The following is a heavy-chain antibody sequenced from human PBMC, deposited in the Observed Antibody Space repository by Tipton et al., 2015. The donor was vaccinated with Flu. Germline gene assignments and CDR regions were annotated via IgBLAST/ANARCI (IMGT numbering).Heavy chain of an antibody. V-gene: IGHV3-13*01. Sequence: QLVQSGGGLVQPGGSLRLSCAVSGFTLRNFDMHWVRQPTGKGLEWVASIGTGGDTHYPGSVKGRFTISRENAKNSLFLQMDSLRAGDTAVYYCASGRYDSNHYYYGFDSWGQGTLVTVSS. CDR3: ASGRYDSNHYYYGFDS. CDR1: GFTLRNFD. D-gene: IGHD3-22*01. CDR2: IGTGGDT. J-gene: IGHJ4*02.